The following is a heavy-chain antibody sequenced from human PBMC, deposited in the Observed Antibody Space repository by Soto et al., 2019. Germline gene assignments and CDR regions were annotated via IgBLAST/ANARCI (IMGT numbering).Heavy chain of an antibody. CDR1: GGSISSYY. CDR2: IYYSGST. J-gene: IGHJ5*02. V-gene: IGHV4-59*01. CDR3: ARGVPDSSGWYPVFDP. Sequence: SETLSLTCTVSGGSISSYYWSWIRQPPGKGLEWIGYIYYSGSTNYNPSLKSRVTISVDTSKNQFSLKLSSVTAADTAVYYCARGVPDSSGWYPVFDPWGQGTLVTVSS. D-gene: IGHD6-19*01.